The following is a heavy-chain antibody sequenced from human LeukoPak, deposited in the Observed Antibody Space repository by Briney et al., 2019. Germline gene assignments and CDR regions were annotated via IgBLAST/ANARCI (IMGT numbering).Heavy chain of an antibody. CDR1: GGSISSDTYY. J-gene: IGHJ4*02. D-gene: IGHD6-19*01. Sequence: SETLSLTCSVSGGSISSDTYYWGWIRQPPGKGLEWIGTMYYSGNTDYNPSLKSRITISVDTSKNQFYLKLTSVTAADTAVYYCARDVFLGSSGWYDAGGENSVVDYWGQGTLVTVSS. CDR3: ARDVFLGSSGWYDAGGENSVVDY. V-gene: IGHV4-39*07. CDR2: MYYSGNT.